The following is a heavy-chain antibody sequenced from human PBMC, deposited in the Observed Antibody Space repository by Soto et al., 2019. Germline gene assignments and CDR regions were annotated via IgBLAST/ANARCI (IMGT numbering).Heavy chain of an antibody. CDR1: GGSLSSYY. J-gene: IGHJ4*02. D-gene: IGHD3-9*01. CDR2: IYYSGTT. V-gene: IGHV4-59*01. Sequence: PSETLSLTCTVSGGSLSSYYWRWIRQSPGKGLEWIGYIYYSGTTNYNPSLKSRVTISVDTSKNHFSLQLSSVTAADTAVYYCARDLNLTVRDYFDYWGQGTLVTVSS. CDR3: ARDLNLTVRDYFDY.